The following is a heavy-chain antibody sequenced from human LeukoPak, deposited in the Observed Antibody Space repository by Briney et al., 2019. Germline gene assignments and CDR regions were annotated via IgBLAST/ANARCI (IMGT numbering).Heavy chain of an antibody. Sequence: KPSETLSLTCTVSGVSIASDGRYWTWIRQTPGKGLEWIGYIYHSGSTYYNPSLKSRVTISVDRSKNQFSLKLSSVTAADTAVYYCARGGYSYGSVSYYYYGMDVWGQGTTVTVSS. CDR2: IYHSGST. V-gene: IGHV4-30-2*01. D-gene: IGHD5-18*01. CDR1: GVSIASDGRY. J-gene: IGHJ6*02. CDR3: ARGGYSYGSVSYYYYGMDV.